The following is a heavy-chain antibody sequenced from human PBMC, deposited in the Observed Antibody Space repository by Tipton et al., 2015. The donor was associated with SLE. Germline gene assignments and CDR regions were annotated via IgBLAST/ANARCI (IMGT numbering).Heavy chain of an antibody. CDR3: ASEGATRPTNWFDP. J-gene: IGHJ5*02. Sequence: TLSLTCTVSGYSISSGFYWGWIRQPPGKGLEWIGNIYHSGSTFYNPSLKSRVTISVDTSKNQFSLKLSSVTAADTAVYYCASEGATRPTNWFDPWGQGTLVTVSS. D-gene: IGHD1-1*01. CDR1: GYSISSGFY. CDR2: IYHSGST. V-gene: IGHV4-38-2*02.